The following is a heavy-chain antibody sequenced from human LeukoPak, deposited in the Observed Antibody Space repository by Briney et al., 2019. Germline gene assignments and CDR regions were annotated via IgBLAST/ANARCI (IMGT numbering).Heavy chain of an antibody. CDR1: GYTFTGYY. J-gene: IGHJ4*02. D-gene: IGHD6-19*01. Sequence: ASVKVSCKASGYTFTGYYMHWVRQAPGQGLEWMGWINPNSGGTNYAQKFQGRVTMTRDTSISTAYMELRSLRSDDTAVYYCARGGILDSSGYFDYWGQGTLVTVSS. V-gene: IGHV1-2*02. CDR2: INPNSGGT. CDR3: ARGGILDSSGYFDY.